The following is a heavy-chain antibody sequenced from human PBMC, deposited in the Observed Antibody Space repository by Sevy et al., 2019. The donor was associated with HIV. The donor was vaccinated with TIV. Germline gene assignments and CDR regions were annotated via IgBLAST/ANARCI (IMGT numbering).Heavy chain of an antibody. CDR3: ARGWCRSASCYYDY. V-gene: IGHV4-4*07. J-gene: IGHJ4*02. CDR2: IYPSGIT. Sequence: LSLTCTVSGGSISSYYWSWIRQPAGKGLEWIGRIYPSGITNYNPSLKSRVTMSVDTSKNQFSLNLSSVTAADPAVYYCARGWCRSASCYYDYWGQGTLVTVSS. CDR1: GGSISSYY. D-gene: IGHD2-2*01.